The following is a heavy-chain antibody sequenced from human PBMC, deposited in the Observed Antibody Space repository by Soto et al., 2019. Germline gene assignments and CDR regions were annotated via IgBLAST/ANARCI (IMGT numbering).Heavy chain of an antibody. D-gene: IGHD6-13*01. V-gene: IGHV1-3*01. J-gene: IGHJ4*02. Sequence: ASVKVSCKASGFNFTPYSMHWVRQAPGQRLEWMAWINGDNGKTDYSQKFQGRVTVSRDTSASTVYMELSSLRSEDTAVYYCARELEAPGTSFDYWGQGALVTVSS. CDR1: GFNFTPYS. CDR3: ARELEAPGTSFDY. CDR2: INGDNGKT.